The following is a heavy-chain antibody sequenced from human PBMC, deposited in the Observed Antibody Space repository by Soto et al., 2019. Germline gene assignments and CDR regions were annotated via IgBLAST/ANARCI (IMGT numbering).Heavy chain of an antibody. CDR2: ISAYTGKT. Sequence: ASVKVFCKASGYTFISYGITWVRQAPGQGPEWMGWISAYTGKTNYAQKLQGRVTMTTDTSTSTAYMELRSLRSDDTAVYYCARESTFYCNSTNCYYYYGMDVWGQGTTVTVSS. V-gene: IGHV1-18*01. J-gene: IGHJ6*02. D-gene: IGHD2-2*01. CDR1: GYTFISYG. CDR3: ARESTFYCNSTNCYYYYGMDV.